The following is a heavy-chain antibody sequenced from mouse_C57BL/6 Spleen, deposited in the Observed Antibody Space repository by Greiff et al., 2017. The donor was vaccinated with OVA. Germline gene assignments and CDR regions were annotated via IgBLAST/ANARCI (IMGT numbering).Heavy chain of an antibody. CDR3: ASPLYYGSAYYYAMDY. Sequence: QVQLQQPGAELVKPGASVKLSCKASGYTFTSYWMHWVKQRPGQGLEWIGMIHPNSGSTNYNEKFKSKATLTVDKSSSTAYMQLSSLTSEDSAVYYCASPLYYGSAYYYAMDYWGQGTSVTVSS. D-gene: IGHD1-1*01. V-gene: IGHV1-64*01. CDR1: GYTFTSYW. J-gene: IGHJ4*01. CDR2: IHPNSGST.